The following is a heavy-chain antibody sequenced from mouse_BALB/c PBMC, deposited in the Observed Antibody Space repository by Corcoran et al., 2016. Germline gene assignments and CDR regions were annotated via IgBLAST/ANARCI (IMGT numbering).Heavy chain of an antibody. V-gene: IGHV1S136*01. CDR3: AREGSYYSAMDY. J-gene: IGHJ4*01. CDR1: GYTFSSCV. CDR2: SNPYNDGT. Sequence: EVQRQQSGPELVKPGASVKISCKASGYTFSSCVMHWVKRKPGQGLEWTGYSNPYNDGTKYNEKFKGKATLTSDKSSSTAYMELSSLTSEDSAVYYCAREGSYYSAMDYWGQGTSVTVSS.